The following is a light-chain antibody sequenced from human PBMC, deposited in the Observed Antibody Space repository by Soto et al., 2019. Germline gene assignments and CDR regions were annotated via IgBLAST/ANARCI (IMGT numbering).Light chain of an antibody. CDR3: NSYTLSKTVI. Sequence: QSALTQPASVSGSPGQSITISCSGTSSYVGAHDFVSWYQHHPDKAPKVIIFEVTKRPSGVSDRFSGSKTGNTASLTISGLQAEDEADYYCNSYTLSKTVIFGGGTKLTVL. V-gene: IGLV2-14*01. CDR1: SSYVGAHDF. CDR2: EVT. J-gene: IGLJ2*01.